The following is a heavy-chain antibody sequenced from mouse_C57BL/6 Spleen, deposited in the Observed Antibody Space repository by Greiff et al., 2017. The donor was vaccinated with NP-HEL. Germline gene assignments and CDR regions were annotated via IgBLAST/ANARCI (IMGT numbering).Heavy chain of an antibody. CDR2: IDPSDSYT. Sequence: QVQLQQSGAELVMPGASVKLSCKASGYTFTSYWMHWVKQRPGQGLEWIGEIDPSDSYTNYNQKFKGKSTLTVDKSSSTAYMQLSSLTSEDSAVYYCARWLLASYAMDYWGQGTSVTVSS. D-gene: IGHD2-3*01. CDR3: ARWLLASYAMDY. V-gene: IGHV1-69*01. J-gene: IGHJ4*01. CDR1: GYTFTSYW.